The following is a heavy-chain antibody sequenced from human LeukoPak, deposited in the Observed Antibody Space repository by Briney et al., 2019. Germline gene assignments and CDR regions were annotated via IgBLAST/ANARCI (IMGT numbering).Heavy chain of an antibody. V-gene: IGHV4-61*02. Sequence: SQTLSLTCTLSAGSINSGRYYWSWIRQPAGKGLEWIGRIYTNGGTTYNPSLKSRVTILVATSKKHFSLRLSSVTAADAAVYYCARTHIVVVTAMDVWGKGTTVTVSS. CDR1: AGSINSGRYY. J-gene: IGHJ6*04. CDR2: IYTNGGT. D-gene: IGHD2-21*02. CDR3: ARTHIVVVTAMDV.